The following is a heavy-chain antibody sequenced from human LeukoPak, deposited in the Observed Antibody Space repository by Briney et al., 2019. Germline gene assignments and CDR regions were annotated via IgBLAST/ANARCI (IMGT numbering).Heavy chain of an antibody. CDR1: GFTFSGYA. CDR3: AKDRAVVIPTAIDY. CDR2: IFASGSTT. Sequence: LPGGSLRLSCAASGFTFSGYAMNWVRQAPGKGLEWVSLIFASGSTTKYADSVKGRFTISRDNSKNTLYLQMNSLRAEGTAVYYCAKDRAVVIPTAIDYWGRGTLVTVSS. V-gene: IGHV3-23*03. D-gene: IGHD2-2*01. J-gene: IGHJ4*02.